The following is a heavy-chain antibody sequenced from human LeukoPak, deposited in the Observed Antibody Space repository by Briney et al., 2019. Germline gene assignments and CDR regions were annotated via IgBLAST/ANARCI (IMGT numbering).Heavy chain of an antibody. Sequence: GRSLRLSCAASGFTFNNYGMHWVRQAPGKGLEWVSGISWNSGSIGYADSVKGRFTISRDNAKNSLYLQMNSLRAEDTALYYCAKDMALWNYYGMDVWGQGNTVTVS. CDR1: GFTFNNYG. V-gene: IGHV3-9*01. D-gene: IGHD1-1*01. CDR3: AKDMALWNYYGMDV. J-gene: IGHJ6*02. CDR2: ISWNSGSI.